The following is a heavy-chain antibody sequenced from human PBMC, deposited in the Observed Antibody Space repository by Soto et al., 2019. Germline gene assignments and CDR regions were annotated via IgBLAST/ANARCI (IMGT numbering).Heavy chain of an antibody. CDR1: GLTFSTYA. Sequence: EVQLLESGGGLVQPGGLLRLSCAASGLTFSTYALTWVRQAPGQGLWWVSAFRGGDCSTYYADSVEGRFTISRDNSKSTLYLQMDMLRAEDTAVYYCAKEYSGYNYGLFDYWGQGTLVTVSS. V-gene: IGHV3-23*01. D-gene: IGHD5-18*01. CDR3: AKEYSGYNYGLFDY. CDR2: FRGGDCST. J-gene: IGHJ4*02.